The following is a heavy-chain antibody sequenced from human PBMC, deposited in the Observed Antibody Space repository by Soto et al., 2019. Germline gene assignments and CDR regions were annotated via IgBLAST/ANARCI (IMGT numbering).Heavy chain of an antibody. CDR3: ARDRRFLEWVTKEPLRDV. CDR1: GYTFTSYG. J-gene: IGHJ6*02. Sequence: ASVKVSCKASGYTFTSYGISWVRQAPGQGLEWMGWISAYNGNTNYAQKLQGRVTMTTDTSTSTAYMELRSLRPDDTAVYYCARDRRFLEWVTKEPLRDVWGQGTTVTVSS. V-gene: IGHV1-18*04. D-gene: IGHD3-3*01. CDR2: ISAYNGNT.